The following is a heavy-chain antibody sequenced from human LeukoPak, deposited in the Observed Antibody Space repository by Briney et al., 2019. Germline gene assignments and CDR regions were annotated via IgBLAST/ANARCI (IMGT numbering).Heavy chain of an antibody. V-gene: IGHV3-64*04. CDR1: GFTFSSYA. CDR3: AKAYVDILNGYYRPYVDY. D-gene: IGHD3-9*01. J-gene: IGHJ4*02. Sequence: GGSLRLSCSASGFTFSSYAMHWVRQAPGKGLEYVSAISSNGGSTYYADSVKGRFTISRDNSKNTLYLQMNSLRAEDTAVYYCAKAYVDILNGYYRPYVDYWGQGTLVTVSS. CDR2: ISSNGGST.